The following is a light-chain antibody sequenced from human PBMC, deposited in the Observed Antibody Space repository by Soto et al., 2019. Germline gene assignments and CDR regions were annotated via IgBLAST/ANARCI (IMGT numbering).Light chain of an antibody. CDR1: QSVTNH. CDR2: DAS. CDR3: QQRTSWPLT. V-gene: IGKV3-11*01. J-gene: IGKJ4*01. Sequence: EIVLTQSPASLSLSPGERATLSCRASQSVTNHLGWYQQKPGQAPRLLIYDASNKAAGIPDRFSGSGSGTDFTLTISGLEPEDFAVYYCQQRTSWPLTFGGGTRVEIK.